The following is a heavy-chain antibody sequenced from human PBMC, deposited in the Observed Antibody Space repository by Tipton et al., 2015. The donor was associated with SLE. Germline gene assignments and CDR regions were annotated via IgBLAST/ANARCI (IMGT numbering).Heavy chain of an antibody. D-gene: IGHD6-19*01. Sequence: GSLRLSCAASGFTFSSYWMHWVRQAPGKGLVWLSRITSDGSPTAYADSVRGRFTVSRDNAKNILYLEMNDLRAEDTAVYYCARDSYSSATLWGQGTLATVSS. CDR2: ITSDGSPT. J-gene: IGHJ4*02. CDR1: GFTFSSYW. V-gene: IGHV3-74*01. CDR3: ARDSYSSATL.